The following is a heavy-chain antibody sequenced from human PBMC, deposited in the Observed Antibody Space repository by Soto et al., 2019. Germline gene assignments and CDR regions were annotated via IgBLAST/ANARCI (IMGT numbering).Heavy chain of an antibody. CDR1: GYTFTSYD. J-gene: IGHJ4*02. CDR3: ARGGGIMITFGGVIAMNPFDY. Sequence: QVQLVQSGAEVKKPGASVKVSCKASGYTFTSYDINWVRQATGQGLEWMGWMNPNSGNTGYAQKFQGRDTMTRNTAISTAYMEMSSLRSADTAVYYCARGGGIMITFGGVIAMNPFDYWGQGTLVTVSS. CDR2: MNPNSGNT. V-gene: IGHV1-8*01. D-gene: IGHD3-16*02.